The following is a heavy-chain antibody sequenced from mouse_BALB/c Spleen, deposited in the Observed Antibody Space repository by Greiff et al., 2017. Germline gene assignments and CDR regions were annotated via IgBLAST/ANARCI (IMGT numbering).Heavy chain of an antibody. D-gene: IGHD2-4*01. Sequence: EVKLEESGGGLVKLGGSLKLSCAASGFTFSSYYMSWVRQTPEKRLELVAAINSNGGSTYYPDTVKGRFTISRDNAKNTLYLQMSSLKSEDTALYYCARPGITTYFDVWGAGTTVTVSS. J-gene: IGHJ1*01. CDR2: INSNGGST. CDR1: GFTFSSYY. CDR3: ARPGITTYFDV. V-gene: IGHV5-6-2*01.